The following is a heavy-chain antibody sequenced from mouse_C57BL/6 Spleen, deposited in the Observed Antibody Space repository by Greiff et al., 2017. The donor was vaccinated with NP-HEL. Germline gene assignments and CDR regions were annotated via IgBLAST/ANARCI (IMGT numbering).Heavy chain of an antibody. D-gene: IGHD2-4*01. J-gene: IGHJ1*03. V-gene: IGHV1-82*01. CDR2: IYPGDGDT. Sequence: VQLQQSGPELVKPGASVKISCKASGYAFSSSWMNWVKQRPGKGLEWIGRIYPGDGDTNYNGKFKGKATLTADKSSSTAYMQLSSLTSEDSAVYFCARGDYPYWYFDVWGTGTTVTVSS. CDR1: GYAFSSSW. CDR3: ARGDYPYWYFDV.